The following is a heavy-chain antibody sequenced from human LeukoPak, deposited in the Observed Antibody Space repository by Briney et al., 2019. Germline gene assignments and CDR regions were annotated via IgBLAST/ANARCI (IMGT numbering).Heavy chain of an antibody. CDR3: ARVGDYYDSSGYRNHP. J-gene: IGHJ5*02. D-gene: IGHD3-22*01. CDR1: GGSISSGDYY. V-gene: IGHV4-30-4*08. CDR2: IYYSGST. Sequence: SQTLSLTCTVSGGSISSGDYYWRWIRQPPGKGREWIGYIYYSGSTYYNPSLKSRVTISVDTSKNQFSLKLSSVTAADTAVYYCARVGDYYDSSGYRNHPWGQGTLVTVSS.